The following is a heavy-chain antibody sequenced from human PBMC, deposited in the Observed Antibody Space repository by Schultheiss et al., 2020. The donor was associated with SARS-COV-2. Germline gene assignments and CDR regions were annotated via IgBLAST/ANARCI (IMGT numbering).Heavy chain of an antibody. CDR2: INWNGGST. V-gene: IGHV3-20*04. CDR1: GFTFDDYG. Sequence: GKSLKISCAASGFTFDDYGMSWVRQAPGKGLEWVSGINWNGGSTGYADSVKGRFTISRDNSKNTLYLQMNSLRTEDTAVYYCARGPYGSGFDHWGQGTLVTVSS. CDR3: ARGPYGSGFDH. J-gene: IGHJ4*02. D-gene: IGHD3-10*01.